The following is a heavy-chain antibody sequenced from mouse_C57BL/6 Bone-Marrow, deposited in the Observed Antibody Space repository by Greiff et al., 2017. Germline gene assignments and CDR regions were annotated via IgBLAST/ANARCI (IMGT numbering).Heavy chain of an antibody. CDR3: ARGGLLRGGTFFAY. CDR1: GYTFTSYG. J-gene: IGHJ3*01. Sequence: QVQLQQSGAELARPGASVKLSCKASGYTFTSYGISWVKQRTGQGLEWIGEIYPRSGNTYYNEKFKGKATLTADKSSSTAYTELRSLTSEDSAVYFCARGGLLRGGTFFAYWGQGTLVTVSA. CDR2: IYPRSGNT. V-gene: IGHV1-81*01. D-gene: IGHD2-3*01.